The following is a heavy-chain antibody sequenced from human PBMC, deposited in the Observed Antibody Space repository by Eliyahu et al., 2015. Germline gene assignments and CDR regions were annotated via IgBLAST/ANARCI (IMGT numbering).Heavy chain of an antibody. CDR3: ARQTPYYDFWSGYPLGAFDI. D-gene: IGHD3-3*01. CDR2: IYYSGST. Sequence: QLQLQESGPGLVKPSETLSLTCTVSGGXISSSSYYWGWIRQPPGKGLEWIGSIYYSGSTYYNPSLKSRVTISVDTSKNQFSLKLSSVTAADTAVYYCARQTPYYDFWSGYPLGAFDIWGQGTMVTVSS. CDR1: GGXISSSSYY. V-gene: IGHV4-39*01. J-gene: IGHJ3*02.